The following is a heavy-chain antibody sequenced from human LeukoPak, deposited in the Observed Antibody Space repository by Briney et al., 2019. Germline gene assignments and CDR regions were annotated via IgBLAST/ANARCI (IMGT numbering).Heavy chain of an antibody. CDR3: ARRSTLYSSGHFYFDY. J-gene: IGHJ4*02. CDR2: ISAYNGNT. CDR1: GYTFTSYG. Sequence: GASVKVSCKASGYTFTSYGISWVRQAPGQGLEWMGWISAYNGNTNYAQKLQGRVTMTTDTSTSTAYMEVRGLRSDDTAVYYCARRSTLYSSGHFYFDYWGQGTLVTVSS. D-gene: IGHD6-19*01. V-gene: IGHV1-18*01.